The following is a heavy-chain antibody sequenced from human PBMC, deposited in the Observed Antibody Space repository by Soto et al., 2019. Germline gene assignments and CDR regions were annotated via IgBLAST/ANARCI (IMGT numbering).Heavy chain of an antibody. CDR1: GGTFSNSA. V-gene: IGHV1-69*13. CDR2: IVPLFGIP. D-gene: IGHD2-15*01. CDR3: ATDMGEDNNFSCSGVDCYSTGAFDY. Sequence: SVKVSCKASGGTFSNSAINWLRQAPGHGLEWMGGIVPLFGIPNYAQKFQGRLTITADEATSTAYMQLSSLRSDDTALYFCATDMGEDNNFSCSGVDCYSTGAFDYWGPGTLVTVSS. J-gene: IGHJ4*02.